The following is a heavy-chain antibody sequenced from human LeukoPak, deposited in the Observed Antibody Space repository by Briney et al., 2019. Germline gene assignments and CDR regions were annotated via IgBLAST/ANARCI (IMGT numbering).Heavy chain of an antibody. Sequence: TSETLSLTCTVSGGYIISSSYYWGWIRQPPRKGLEWIGSIYYSGSTYYNPSLKSRVTISVDTSRNQFSLKLSSVTAADTAVYYCVRHRPYDFWSDSQPWGQGTLVTVSS. CDR3: VRHRPYDFWSDSQP. J-gene: IGHJ5*02. D-gene: IGHD3-3*01. CDR1: GGYIISSSYY. V-gene: IGHV4-39*01. CDR2: IYYSGST.